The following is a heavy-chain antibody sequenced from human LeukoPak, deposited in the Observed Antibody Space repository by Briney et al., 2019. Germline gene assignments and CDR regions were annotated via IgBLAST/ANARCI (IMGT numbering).Heavy chain of an antibody. Sequence: GGSLRLSCAASGFTVSSNYMSWVRQAPGKGLEWVSAISGSGGSTYYADSVKGRFTISRDNSKNTLYLQMNSLRAEDTAVYYCAKVYPLGGSYRDAFDIWGQGTMVTVSS. J-gene: IGHJ3*02. CDR2: ISGSGGST. CDR1: GFTVSSNY. V-gene: IGHV3-23*01. CDR3: AKVYPLGGSYRDAFDI. D-gene: IGHD1-26*01.